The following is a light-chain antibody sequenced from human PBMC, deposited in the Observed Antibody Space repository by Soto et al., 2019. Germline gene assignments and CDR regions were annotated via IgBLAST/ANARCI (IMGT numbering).Light chain of an antibody. CDR1: QGISNY. J-gene: IGKJ1*01. Sequence: DIQITQSPSSLSASVGDRLTITCRASQGISNYLAWYQQKPGTVPKLLISAASTLQTGVPSRFSGGGSGTDFTLTISSLQPEDVATYYCQKYNSAPWTFGQGTKVDIK. CDR2: AAS. V-gene: IGKV1-27*01. CDR3: QKYNSAPWT.